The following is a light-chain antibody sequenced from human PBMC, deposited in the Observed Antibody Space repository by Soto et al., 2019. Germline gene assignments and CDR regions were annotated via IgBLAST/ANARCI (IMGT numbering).Light chain of an antibody. Sequence: QSVLTQPPSVSGAPGQRITISCAGTSSNIGAGYGVHWYQQLPGRAPKLLIHNYVNRPSGVPDRFSGSKSGTSASLAITGLQGEDEGDYYCQSYDSNLSGSLFGCGTKVTVL. CDR2: NYV. V-gene: IGLV1-40*01. J-gene: IGLJ2*01. CDR3: QSYDSNLSGSL. CDR1: SSNIGAGYG.